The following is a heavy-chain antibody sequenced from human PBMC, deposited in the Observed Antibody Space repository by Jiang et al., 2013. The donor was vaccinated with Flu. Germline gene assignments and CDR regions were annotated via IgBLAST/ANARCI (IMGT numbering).Heavy chain of an antibody. V-gene: IGHV4-38-2*02. CDR3: ARDQVGATRWYFDL. CDR2: IYHSGST. J-gene: IGHJ2*01. D-gene: IGHD1-26*01. CDR1: GYSISSGYY. Sequence: PGLVKPSETLSLTCAVSGYSISSGYYWGWIRQPPGKGLEWIGSIYHSGSTYYNPSLKSRVTVSVDTSKNQFSLKLSSVTAADTAVYYCARDQVGATRWYFDLWGRGTLVTVSS.